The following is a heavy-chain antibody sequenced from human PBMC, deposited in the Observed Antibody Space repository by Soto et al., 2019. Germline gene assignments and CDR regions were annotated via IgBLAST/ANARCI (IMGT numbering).Heavy chain of an antibody. Sequence: ASVKVSCKASGYTFTSYYMHWVRQAPGQGLEWMGIINPSGGSTSYAQKFQGRVTMTRDTSTSTVYMELSSLRSEDTAVYYCARDGSFVHYPFGNYGWFDPWGQGTLVTVSS. CDR1: GYTFTSYY. CDR2: INPSGGST. J-gene: IGHJ5*02. CDR3: ARDGSFVHYPFGNYGWFDP. V-gene: IGHV1-46*03. D-gene: IGHD4-4*01.